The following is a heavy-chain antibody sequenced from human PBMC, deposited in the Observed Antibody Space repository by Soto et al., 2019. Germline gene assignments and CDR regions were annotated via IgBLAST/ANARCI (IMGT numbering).Heavy chain of an antibody. J-gene: IGHJ4*02. CDR1: GPSVRGYY. CDR2: IYYTGTT. CDR3: AREVSSFGSNHFDS. D-gene: IGHD3-10*01. V-gene: IGHV4-59*02. Sequence: PSETLSLNCTVFGPSVRGYYWTWIRQPPGKGLEWIGYIYYTGTTKYNPSIKSRVTISVDTSKNQFSLRLSSVTAADTAVYYCAREVSSFGSNHFDSWGQGALVTVSS.